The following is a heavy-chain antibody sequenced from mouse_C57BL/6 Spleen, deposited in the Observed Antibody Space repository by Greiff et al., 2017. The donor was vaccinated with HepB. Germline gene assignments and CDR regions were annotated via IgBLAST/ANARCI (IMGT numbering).Heavy chain of an antibody. Sequence: QVQLQQSGAELVRPGASVKLSCKASGYTFTDYYINWVKQRPGQGLEWIARIYPGSGNTYYNEKFKGKATLTAEKSSSTAYMQLSSLTSEDSAVYFCARHYGSSLDYWGQGTTLTVSS. V-gene: IGHV1-76*01. J-gene: IGHJ2*01. D-gene: IGHD1-1*01. CDR1: GYTFTDYY. CDR2: IYPGSGNT. CDR3: ARHYGSSLDY.